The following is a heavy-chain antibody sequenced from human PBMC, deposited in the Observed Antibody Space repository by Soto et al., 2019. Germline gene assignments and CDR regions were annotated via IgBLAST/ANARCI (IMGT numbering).Heavy chain of an antibody. J-gene: IGHJ4*02. CDR3: ARDRGSWHSSSVIGD. CDR1: GGSIGSGDHY. CDR2: IYYSGST. V-gene: IGHV4-30-4*01. D-gene: IGHD6-6*01. Sequence: SETLSLTCTVSGGSIGSGDHYWSWSRQPPGKGLEWIGYIYYSGSTYYNPSLKSRVTISVDTSKNKFSLKLSSVTDADTAVYYCARDRGSWHSSSVIGDWGQGTMVTVSS.